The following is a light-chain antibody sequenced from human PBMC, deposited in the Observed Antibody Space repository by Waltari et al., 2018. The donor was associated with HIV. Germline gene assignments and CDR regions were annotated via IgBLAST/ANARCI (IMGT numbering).Light chain of an antibody. Sequence: DIQMTQSPSSLSASVGARVTITCRASQSIGNNLNWYQQRAGRAPKLLIYGASSLQNLVPSRFSGSRSGTDFTLTISSLQPEDFATYHCQQSYSAPRTFGQGTKVEIK. V-gene: IGKV1-39*01. CDR3: QQSYSAPRT. CDR2: GAS. J-gene: IGKJ1*01. CDR1: QSIGNN.